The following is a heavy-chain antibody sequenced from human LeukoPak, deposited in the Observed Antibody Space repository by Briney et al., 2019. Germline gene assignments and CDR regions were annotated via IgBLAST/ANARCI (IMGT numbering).Heavy chain of an antibody. J-gene: IGHJ4*02. D-gene: IGHD6-19*01. V-gene: IGHV1-46*01. CDR2: INPSGGST. Sequence: GASVKVSCKASGYTFTSYYMEWVRQAPGQGLGWMGIINPSGGSTSYAQKFQGRVTMTRDTSTSTVYMELSSLRSEDTAVYYCARVGVSSSGWDYFDYWGQGTLVTVSS. CDR1: GYTFTSYY. CDR3: ARVGVSSSGWDYFDY.